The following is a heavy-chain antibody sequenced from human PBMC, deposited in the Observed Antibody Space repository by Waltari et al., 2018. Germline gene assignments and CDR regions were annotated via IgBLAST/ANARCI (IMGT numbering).Heavy chain of an antibody. V-gene: IGHV3-30*02. Sequence: QVQLVESGGGVVQPGGSLRLSCAASGFTFRSDGMHWVRQAPGKGLEWVAFIRVVGRPPTCARSGAGRFTISRDNSANTLSLPRGGLVAADTAVSPCARLCFPPSFDSWGQGTLVTVSS. CDR1: GFTFRSDG. CDR2: IRVVGRPP. J-gene: IGHJ4*02. CDR3: ARLCFPPSFDS.